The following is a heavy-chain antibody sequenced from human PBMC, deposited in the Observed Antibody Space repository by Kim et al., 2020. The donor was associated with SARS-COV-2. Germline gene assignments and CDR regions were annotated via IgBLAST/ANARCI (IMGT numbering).Heavy chain of an antibody. CDR2: ISFDGSIQ. V-gene: IGHV3-30*14. CDR1: GFTFRRHD. Sequence: GGSLRLSCEASGFTFRRHDMHWVRQAPGKGPEWVARISFDGSIQLYADSVWGRFTISRDSSRNTVYLQMNSLRPEDTAMYHCASGDPSWYCFDYWGQGTLVTVSS. CDR3: ASGDPSWYCFDY. J-gene: IGHJ4*02.